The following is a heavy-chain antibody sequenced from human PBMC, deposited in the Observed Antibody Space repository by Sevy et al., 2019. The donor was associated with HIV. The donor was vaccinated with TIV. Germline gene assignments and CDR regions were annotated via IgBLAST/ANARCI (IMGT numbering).Heavy chain of an antibody. J-gene: IGHJ4*02. Sequence: GGCLRLSCTASGYTFPAFSFNWVRQAPGKGLEWLSYISTGTDHIYYADSAKGRFTISIDDAKNSVYLEMKSLRDQDTALYYCVRRGVDAYNVYFDLWGQGTLVTVSS. V-gene: IGHV3-21*05. CDR3: VRRGVDAYNVYFDL. CDR1: GYTFPAFS. CDR2: ISTGTDHI. D-gene: IGHD3-10*01.